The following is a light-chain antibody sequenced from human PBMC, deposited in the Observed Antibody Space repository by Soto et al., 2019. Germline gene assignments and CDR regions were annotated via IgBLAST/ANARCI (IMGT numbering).Light chain of an antibody. V-gene: IGLV2-14*01. CDR1: SSDLGGYNY. CDR3: SSYTTTRTLL. Sequence: QSVLTQPASVSGSPGQSITFSCTGTSSDLGGYNYVSWYQQHPGKAPKLVIYDVSNRASGVSNRFSGSKSGNTASLTISGLQADDEADYYCSSYTTTRTLLFGGGTKVTVL. CDR2: DVS. J-gene: IGLJ2*01.